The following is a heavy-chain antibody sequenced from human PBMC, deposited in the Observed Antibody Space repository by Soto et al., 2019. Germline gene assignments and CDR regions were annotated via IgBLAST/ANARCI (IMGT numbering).Heavy chain of an antibody. V-gene: IGHV5-10-1*01. Sequence: GESPKISCKGSGYSFTSYWISWWRQMPEKGLEWMGSIYPSGSYTNYSPSFQGHVTLSANKSISTAYLQWSSRKASETAMYYCGRRIGAHGHGIYYCGMDVWGQGTTVTVSS. CDR1: GYSFTSYW. J-gene: IGHJ6*02. CDR3: GRRIGAHGHGIYYCGMDV. D-gene: IGHD2-15*01. CDR2: IYPSGSYT.